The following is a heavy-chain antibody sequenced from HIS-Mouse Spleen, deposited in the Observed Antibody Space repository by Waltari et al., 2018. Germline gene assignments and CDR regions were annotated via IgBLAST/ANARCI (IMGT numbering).Heavy chain of an antibody. CDR1: GGSFSGYY. Sequence: QVQLQQWGAGLLKPSETLSLTCAVYGGSFSGYYWSWIRQGPGKGLECIGEIYHSGSTEFDPALKNRVNISVDASMNQFSLKLRSVTAAATAVYYCARGLHPRRSFDIWGQGTMVTVSS. J-gene: IGHJ3*02. V-gene: IGHV4-34*01. CDR3: ARGLHPRRSFDI. CDR2: IYHSGST.